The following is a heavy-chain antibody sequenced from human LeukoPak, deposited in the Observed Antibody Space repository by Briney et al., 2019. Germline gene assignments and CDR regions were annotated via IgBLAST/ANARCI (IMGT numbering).Heavy chain of an antibody. Sequence: ASVKVSCKVSGYTFTGYYMHWVRQAPGQGLEWMAWIKPNSGDTNYAQNFLGRITVSRDTSIATAYMELISLTADDTAVYFCARGGHTDYSGAGSFEYWGQGTRVTVSS. CDR2: IKPNSGDT. J-gene: IGHJ4*02. CDR1: GYTFTGYY. CDR3: ARGGHTDYSGAGSFEY. D-gene: IGHD3-10*01. V-gene: IGHV1-2*02.